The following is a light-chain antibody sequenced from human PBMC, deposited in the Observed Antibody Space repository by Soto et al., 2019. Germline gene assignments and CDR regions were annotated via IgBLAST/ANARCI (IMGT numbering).Light chain of an antibody. CDR1: SSDVGAYNF. J-gene: IGLJ1*01. V-gene: IGLV2-14*01. CDR3: SSYTSSRYV. Sequence: QSVLSQPASVSGSPGQSITISCTGTSSDVGAYNFVSWYQQHPGRAPKLMIYDVSNRPSGVSNRFSGSKSGNTASLTISGLQAEDEADYPCSSYTSSRYVFGTGTKVTVL. CDR2: DVS.